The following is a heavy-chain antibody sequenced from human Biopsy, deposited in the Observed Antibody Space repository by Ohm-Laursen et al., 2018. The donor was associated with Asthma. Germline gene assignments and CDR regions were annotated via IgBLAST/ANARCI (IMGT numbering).Heavy chain of an antibody. Sequence: ASVKVSCNASGDSFSNYAISWVRQAPGQGLEWMGGLIPVLGTPDHAQMFEGRVTITADESTSTAYMELSSLSSEDTAVYYCARGCSGSDRIVYYYSGLEVWGQGTTVTVSS. CDR1: GDSFSNYA. CDR2: LIPVLGTP. D-gene: IGHD5-12*01. J-gene: IGHJ6*02. V-gene: IGHV1-69*13. CDR3: ARGCSGSDRIVYYYSGLEV.